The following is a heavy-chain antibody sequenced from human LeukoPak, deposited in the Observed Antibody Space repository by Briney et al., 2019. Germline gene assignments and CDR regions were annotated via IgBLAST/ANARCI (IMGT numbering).Heavy chain of an antibody. Sequence: SETLSLTCAVSSHSISSGYYWGWIRQPPGKGLEWIGSIYHSGSTYYNPSLKSRVTISEDTSKNQFSLKLSSMTAADTAVYYCARLRSGWSNDAFDIWGQGTMVTVSS. CDR3: ARLRSGWSNDAFDI. CDR2: IYHSGST. J-gene: IGHJ3*02. V-gene: IGHV4-38-2*01. D-gene: IGHD6-19*01. CDR1: SHSISSGYY.